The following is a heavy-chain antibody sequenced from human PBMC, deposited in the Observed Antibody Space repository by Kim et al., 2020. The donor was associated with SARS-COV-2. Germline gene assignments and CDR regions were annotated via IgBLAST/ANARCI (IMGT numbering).Heavy chain of an antibody. CDR2: IKHDGITT. V-gene: IGHV3-74*01. D-gene: IGHD2-2*03. CDR1: GFTFSSYW. CDR3: VREKSAEWMNL. Sequence: GGSLRLSCGGSGFTFSSYWFHWVRQAPGKGLEWISRIKHDGITTFYADSVKGRFTISNDNAKKTLYLQMNSLRAEDTAVYFCVREKSAEWMNLWGQGTL. J-gene: IGHJ1*01.